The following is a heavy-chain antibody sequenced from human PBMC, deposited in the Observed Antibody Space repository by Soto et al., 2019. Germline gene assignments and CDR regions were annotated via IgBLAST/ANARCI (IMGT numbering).Heavy chain of an antibody. D-gene: IGHD3-10*01. Sequence: GGSLRLSCAASGFDFSTSTMNWVRQAPGKSLEWVSSMSRSSGFIHYADSVKGRFTISGDNTNNTLSLQMNSLRADDTAVYYCARGKGWLQFGSGGQGTLVTVSS. CDR1: GFDFSTST. J-gene: IGHJ4*02. CDR2: MSRSSGFI. V-gene: IGHV3-21*01. CDR3: ARGKGWLQFGS.